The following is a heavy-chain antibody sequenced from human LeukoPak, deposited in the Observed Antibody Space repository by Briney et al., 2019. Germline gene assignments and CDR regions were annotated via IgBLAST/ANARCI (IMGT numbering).Heavy chain of an antibody. V-gene: IGHV4-59*11. CDR2: VDNSGST. Sequence: PSETVSLTCTFSGGSISSHYRSWIRQPPGKGLERIGHVDNSGSTNYNPSLRRRVTISLDTSKNQFSLKVNTETAADTAVYYCASDMGQYYNSSGYYSGYFDLWGRGNLVPVSS. CDR3: ASDMGQYYNSSGYYSGYFDL. D-gene: IGHD3-22*01. J-gene: IGHJ2*01. CDR1: GGSISSHY.